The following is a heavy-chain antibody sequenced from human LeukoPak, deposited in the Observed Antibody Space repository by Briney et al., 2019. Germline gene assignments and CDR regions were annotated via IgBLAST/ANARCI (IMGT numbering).Heavy chain of an antibody. CDR1: GYSFTSYW. Sequence: GESLKISCKGSGYSFTSYWIGWVRQMPGKGLEWMGVIYPDDSDTRYSPSFQGQVTISADKSLSTAYLQWSSLKASDTAMYYCAMARRGYCSGGSCYSGYFDYWGQGTLVTVSS. CDR3: AMARRGYCSGGSCYSGYFDY. D-gene: IGHD2-15*01. J-gene: IGHJ4*02. V-gene: IGHV5-51*01. CDR2: IYPDDSDT.